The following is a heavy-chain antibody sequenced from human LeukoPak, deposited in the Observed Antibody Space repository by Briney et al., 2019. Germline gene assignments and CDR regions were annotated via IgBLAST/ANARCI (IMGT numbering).Heavy chain of an antibody. D-gene: IGHD3-10*01. Sequence: SETLSLTCTVSGYSISSGYYWGWMRHPPGKGLEWSGSIYHSGSTYYNPSIKNRVSISVDTSKNQFSLKLSSVTAADTAVYYCARDLLTMVRGVTGAIFDYWGQGTLVTVSS. V-gene: IGHV4-38-2*02. CDR3: ARDLLTMVRGVTGAIFDY. CDR1: GYSISSGYY. CDR2: IYHSGST. J-gene: IGHJ4*02.